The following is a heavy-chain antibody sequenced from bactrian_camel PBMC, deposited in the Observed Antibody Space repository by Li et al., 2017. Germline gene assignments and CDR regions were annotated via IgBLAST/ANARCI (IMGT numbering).Heavy chain of an antibody. CDR1: GHTDSIDSLIT. V-gene: IGHV3S54*01. J-gene: IGHJ4*01. D-gene: IGHD5*01. CDR2: INTRGSST. CDR3: AATPGFSCVGLGAIADFHY. Sequence: HVQLVESGGDSVQAGGTLRLSCVASGHTDSIDSLITMGWLRQVPGKEREGVATINTRGSSTYYADFVKGRFTVSQDVAKNAVYLQMDSLKPEDTAMYYCAATPGFSCVGLGAIADFHYWGQGTQVTVS.